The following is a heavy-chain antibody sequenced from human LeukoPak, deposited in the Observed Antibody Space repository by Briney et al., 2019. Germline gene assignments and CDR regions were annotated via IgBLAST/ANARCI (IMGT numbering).Heavy chain of an antibody. CDR2: IYTSGST. CDR3: ARELRDGYNDYMDV. V-gene: IGHV4-61*02. CDR1: GGSISSGSYF. Sequence: SETLSLTCSVSGGSISSGSYFWSWIRQPAGKGLEWVGRIYTSGSTKYNPSLKTRVTISVDTSKNQFSLKLSSVIAADTAVYYCARELRDGYNDYMDVWGKGTTVTISS. D-gene: IGHD5-24*01. J-gene: IGHJ6*03.